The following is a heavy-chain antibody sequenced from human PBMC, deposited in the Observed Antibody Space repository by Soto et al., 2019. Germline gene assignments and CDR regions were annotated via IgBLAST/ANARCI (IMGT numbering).Heavy chain of an antibody. CDR1: GYTFTGYY. D-gene: IGHD1-7*01. Sequence: GASVKVSCKASGYTFTGYYMHWVRQAPGQGLEWMGGINPNTDVTNYAQRFQGRGTMTRDTSITTAYMELSRLRSYDTAVYYCARERWGNWNYYEAFDIWGPGTTVTVSS. V-gene: IGHV1-2*02. J-gene: IGHJ3*02. CDR2: INPNTDVT. CDR3: ARERWGNWNYYEAFDI.